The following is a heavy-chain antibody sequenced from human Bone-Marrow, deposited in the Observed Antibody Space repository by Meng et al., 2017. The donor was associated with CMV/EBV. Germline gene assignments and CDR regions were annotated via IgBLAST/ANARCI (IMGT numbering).Heavy chain of an antibody. CDR3: AKWSSPDCSSTSCLSSRYGMDV. J-gene: IGHJ6*02. CDR2: IYSAGST. V-gene: IGHV3-53*01. CDR1: GFTVSSNY. D-gene: IGHD2-2*01. Sequence: GGSLRLSCAASGFTVSSNYMSWVRQAPGKGLECVSVIYSAGSTYYADSVKGRFTISRDNSKNTLYLQMNSLRAEDTAVYYCAKWSSPDCSSTSCLSSRYGMDVWGQGTTVTVSS.